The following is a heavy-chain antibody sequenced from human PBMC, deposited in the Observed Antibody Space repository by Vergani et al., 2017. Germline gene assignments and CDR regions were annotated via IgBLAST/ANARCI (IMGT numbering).Heavy chain of an antibody. V-gene: IGHV5-51*01. CDR3: ARGIVVVPAGEALDAFDI. CDR1: GYSFTSYW. J-gene: IGHJ3*02. CDR2: IYPGDSDT. Sequence: EVQLVQSGAEVKKPGESLKISCKGSGYSFTSYWIGWVRQMPGKGLEWMGIIYPGDSDTRYSRSFQGQVTISADKSISTAYLQWSSLKASDTAMYYCARGIVVVPAGEALDAFDIWGQGTMVTVSS. D-gene: IGHD2-2*01.